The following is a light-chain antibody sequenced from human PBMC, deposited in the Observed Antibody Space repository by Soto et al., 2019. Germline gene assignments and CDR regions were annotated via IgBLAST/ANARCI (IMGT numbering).Light chain of an antibody. V-gene: IGKV1-39*01. Sequence: DIEMTQSPSSLSASVGDRVTITCRASQSISSYLNWYQQKPGKAPKLLIYAASSLQSGVPSRFSGSGSGTDFTLTISSLQPEDFATYYCRQSYSTPYTFGQGTK. CDR1: QSISSY. J-gene: IGKJ2*01. CDR3: RQSYSTPYT. CDR2: AAS.